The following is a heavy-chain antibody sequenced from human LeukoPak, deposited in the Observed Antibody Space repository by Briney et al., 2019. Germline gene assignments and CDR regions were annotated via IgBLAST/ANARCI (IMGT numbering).Heavy chain of an antibody. CDR2: IYHSGST. V-gene: IGHV4-38-2*02. J-gene: IGHJ4*02. D-gene: IGHD3-10*01. CDR1: GYSISSGYY. Sequence: SETLSPTCTVSGYSISSGYYWGWIRQPPGKGLEWIGSIYHSGSTYYNPSLKSRVTISVDTSKNRFSLQLNSVTPEDTAVYYCARDLKDLYPRRYGSGSHFDYWGQETLVTVSS. CDR3: ARDLKDLYPRRYGSGSHFDY.